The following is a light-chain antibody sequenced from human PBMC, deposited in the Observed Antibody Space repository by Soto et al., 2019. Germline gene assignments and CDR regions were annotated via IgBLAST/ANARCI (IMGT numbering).Light chain of an antibody. CDR1: SNDVGGYDY. Sequence: SALTQPRSVSGSPGQSVTISCTGTSNDVGGYDYVSWYQQHPGKAPKLIIYDVSKRPSGVPDRFSGSKSGNTASLTISGLQAEDEAEYYCCSYAGTYSYVFGTGTKVTVL. CDR2: DVS. J-gene: IGLJ1*01. CDR3: CSYAGTYSYV. V-gene: IGLV2-11*01.